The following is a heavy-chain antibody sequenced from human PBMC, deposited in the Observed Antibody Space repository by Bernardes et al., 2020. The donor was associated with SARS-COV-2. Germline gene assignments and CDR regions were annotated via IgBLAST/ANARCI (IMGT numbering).Heavy chain of an antibody. Sequence: ASVNVSCKASGYTFTRYCISWVRPAPGQGLAWMGWISAYHGNTNYAQKLQGRVTMTTDTSTSTAYMARRRLRSDDTAVYYCARDYGWASYYYYGMDVWGQETTGTVSS. V-gene: IGHV1-18*04. CDR1: GYTFTRYC. J-gene: IGHJ6*02. D-gene: IGHD1-26*01. CDR3: ARDYGWASYYYYGMDV. CDR2: ISAYHGNT.